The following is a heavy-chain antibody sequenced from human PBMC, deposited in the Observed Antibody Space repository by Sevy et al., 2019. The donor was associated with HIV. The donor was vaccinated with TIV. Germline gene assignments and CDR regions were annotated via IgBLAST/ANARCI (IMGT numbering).Heavy chain of an antibody. CDR2: ISYDGRNNK. D-gene: IGHD3-16*01. CDR1: GFTFSDHR. Sequence: GLSLRLSCAAFGFTFSDHRMHWVRQAPGKGLEWVAVISYDGRNNKYNVDSVKGRFTISRDNSKNTVYLQMNSLRPEDTAIYYCARDRGEILSSAFDYWGQGTLVTVSS. J-gene: IGHJ4*02. CDR3: ARDRGEILSSAFDY. V-gene: IGHV3-30*03.